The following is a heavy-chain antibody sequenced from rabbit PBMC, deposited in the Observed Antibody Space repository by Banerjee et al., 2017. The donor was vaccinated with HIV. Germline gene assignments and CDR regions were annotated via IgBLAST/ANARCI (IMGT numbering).Heavy chain of an antibody. CDR3: ARGDSYDDYSDVFFAL. D-gene: IGHD2-1*01. V-gene: IGHV1S45*01. CDR1: GFDFSSYYM. CDR2: IYSGSSHNT. Sequence: QEQLKESGGGLVQPGGTLKLSCKASGFDFSSYYMTRVRQAQGKGLEWIACIYSGSSHNTYYANWAKGRFTISKTSSTTVTLQMTSLTAADTATYFCARGDSYDDYSDVFFALWGQGTLVTVS. J-gene: IGHJ6*01.